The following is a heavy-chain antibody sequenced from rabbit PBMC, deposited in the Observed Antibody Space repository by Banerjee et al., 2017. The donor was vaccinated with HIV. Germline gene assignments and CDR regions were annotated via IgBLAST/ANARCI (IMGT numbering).Heavy chain of an antibody. CDR1: GFTLSSSYW. V-gene: IGHV1S45*01. J-gene: IGHJ4*01. Sequence: QEQLVESGGGLVQPEGSLTLSCKASGFTLSSSYWICWVRQAPGKGLEWIACIYAGSSGTTYYASWAKGRFTISKTSSTTVTLQMTSLTAADTATYFCARDNGAWGDADLWGPGTLVTVS. CDR2: IYAGSSGTT. D-gene: IGHD4-1*01. CDR3: ARDNGAWGDADL.